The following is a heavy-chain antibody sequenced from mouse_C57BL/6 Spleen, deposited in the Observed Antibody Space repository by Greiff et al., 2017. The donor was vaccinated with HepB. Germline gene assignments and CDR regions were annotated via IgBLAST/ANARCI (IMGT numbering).Heavy chain of an antibody. CDR1: GYTFTSYW. CDR3: ARAGYAR. J-gene: IGHJ2*01. D-gene: IGHD2-2*01. CDR2: IDPSDSYT. Sequence: VQLQQSGAELVKPGASVKLSCKASGYTFTSYWMQWVKQRPGQGLEWIGEIDPSDSYTNYNQKFKGKATLTVDTSSSTAYMQLSSLTSEDSAVYYCARAGYARWGQGTTLTVSS. V-gene: IGHV1-50*01.